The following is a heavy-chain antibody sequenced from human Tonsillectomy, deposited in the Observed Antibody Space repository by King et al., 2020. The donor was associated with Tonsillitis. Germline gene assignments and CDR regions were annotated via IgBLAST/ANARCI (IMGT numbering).Heavy chain of an antibody. D-gene: IGHD5-12*01. V-gene: IGHV3-30*02. CDR2: IRYDGSNK. Sequence: VQLVESGGGVVQPGGSLRLSCAASGFTFSSYGMHWVRQAPGKGLEWVAFIRYDGSNKYYADSVKGRFTISRDNSKNTLYLQMNSLRAEDTAVYYCATGIVATITAEDYWGQGTLVTVSS. CDR1: GFTFSSYG. J-gene: IGHJ4*02. CDR3: ATGIVATITAEDY.